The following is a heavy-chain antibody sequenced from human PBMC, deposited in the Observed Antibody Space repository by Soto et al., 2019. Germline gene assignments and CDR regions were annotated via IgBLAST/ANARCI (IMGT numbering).Heavy chain of an antibody. D-gene: IGHD2-15*01. CDR1: GFTFRLYG. J-gene: IGHJ1*01. CDR3: ARGRAVVAVQEW. CDR2: VSYDGKNK. V-gene: IGHV3-30*03. Sequence: QVQLVESGGGVVQPGRSRTLSCVASGFTFRLYGMHWVRQAPGKGLEWVAAVSYDGKNKWYGDSVQGRFTISRDNSKNTVFLQMSSLRTEDPAVYYCARGRAVVAVQEWWGQDIVVDISS.